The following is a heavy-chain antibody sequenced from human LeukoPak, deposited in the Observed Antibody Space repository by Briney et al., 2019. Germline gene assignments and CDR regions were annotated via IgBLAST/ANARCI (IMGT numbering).Heavy chain of an antibody. CDR1: GYIFSNYG. Sequence: GASVKVSCKASGYIFSNYGISWVRQAPGQGLEWMGWISAHNGNTNYAQKFQGRVSITTDTSTTTAHMELRTLRSDATAVYYCVRDRYWVAGTGWFDAWGQGTLVTVSS. V-gene: IGHV1-18*01. CDR2: ISAHNGNT. CDR3: VRDRYWVAGTGWFDA. D-gene: IGHD6-13*01. J-gene: IGHJ5*02.